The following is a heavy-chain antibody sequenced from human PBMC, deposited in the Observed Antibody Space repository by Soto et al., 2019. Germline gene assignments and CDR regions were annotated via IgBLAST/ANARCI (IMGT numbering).Heavy chain of an antibody. CDR3: ARGGLLGYCGGPTCHNSFDY. CDR1: GGSISSGGYC. V-gene: IGHV4-30-2*01. Sequence: PSETLSLTCGVSGGSISSGGYCWSWIRQPPGKGLEWIGYIYQSGSTFYNPSLKSRVTIALDKSKNQFSLNLNSVTAADTAVYYCARGGLLGYCGGPTCHNSFDYWGQGALVTVSS. CDR2: IYQSGST. J-gene: IGHJ4*02. D-gene: IGHD2-21*01.